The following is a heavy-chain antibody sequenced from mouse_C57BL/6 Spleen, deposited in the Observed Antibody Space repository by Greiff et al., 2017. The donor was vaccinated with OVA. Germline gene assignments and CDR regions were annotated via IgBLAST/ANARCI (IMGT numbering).Heavy chain of an antibody. CDR2: IYPNSGGT. J-gene: IGHJ4*01. D-gene: IGHD4-1*01. CDR3: ARGGANWGYAMDY. V-gene: IGHV1-72*01. Sequence: VQLQQPGAELVKPGASVKLSCKASGYTFTSYWMHWVKQRPGRGLAWIGRIYPNSGGTKYNEKFKSKATLTVDKPSSTAYMQLSSLTSEDSAVYDGARGGANWGYAMDYWGQGTSVTVSS. CDR1: GYTFTSYW.